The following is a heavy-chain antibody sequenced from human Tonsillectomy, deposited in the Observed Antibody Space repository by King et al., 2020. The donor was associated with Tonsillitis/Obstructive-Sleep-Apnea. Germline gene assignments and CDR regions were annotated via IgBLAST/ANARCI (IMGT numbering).Heavy chain of an antibody. CDR2: IYYSGST. V-gene: IGHV4-39*01. D-gene: IGHD3-22*01. CDR3: AGRHYYDSSVYYYTISFDY. Sequence: QLQESGPGLVKPSETLSLTCTVSGGSISSSSYYWGWIRQPPGKGLEWIGSIYYSGSTYYNPSLKSRVTISVDTSKNQFSLKLSSVTAADTAVYYCAGRHYYDSSVYYYTISFDYWGQGTLVTVSS. J-gene: IGHJ4*02. CDR1: GGSISSSSYY.